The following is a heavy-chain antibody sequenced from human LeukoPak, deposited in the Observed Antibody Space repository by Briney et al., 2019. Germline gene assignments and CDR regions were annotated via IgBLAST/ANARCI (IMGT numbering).Heavy chain of an antibody. D-gene: IGHD1-26*01. Sequence: GGSLRLSCAASGFTVTTKSMAWVRQAPGRGLEWVSVFYSPGSTYYADSVHGRFTISRDNSKNTLYLQMNSLRAEDTAVYYCARVEEVGGTFDYWGQGTLVTVSS. V-gene: IGHV3-53*01. J-gene: IGHJ4*02. CDR3: ARVEEVGGTFDY. CDR2: FYSPGST. CDR1: GFTVTTKS.